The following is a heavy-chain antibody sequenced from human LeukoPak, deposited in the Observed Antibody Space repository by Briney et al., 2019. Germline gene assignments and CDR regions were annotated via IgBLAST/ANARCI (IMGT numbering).Heavy chain of an antibody. J-gene: IGHJ4*02. Sequence: SETLSLTCTVSGGSISSGGYYWSWIRQHPGKGLEWIGYIYYSGSTNYNPSLKSRVTISVDTSKNQFSLKLSSVTAADTAVYYCARDFLHYDFWSDYLSWGQGTLVTVSS. D-gene: IGHD3-3*01. CDR3: ARDFLHYDFWSDYLS. CDR2: IYYSGST. V-gene: IGHV4-61*08. CDR1: GGSISSGGYY.